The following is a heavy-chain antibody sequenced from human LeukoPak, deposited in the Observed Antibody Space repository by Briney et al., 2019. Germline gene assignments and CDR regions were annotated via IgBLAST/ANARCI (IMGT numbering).Heavy chain of an antibody. V-gene: IGHV3-23*01. J-gene: IGHJ4*02. CDR2: ISGSGGST. CDR1: GFTFSSYA. Sequence: LTGGSLRLFCAASGFTFSSYAMSWVRQAPGKGLEWVSAISGSGGSTYYADSVKGRFTISRDNSKNTLYLQMNSLRAEDTAVYYCAKDDGYSYIDYWGQGTLVTVSS. CDR3: AKDDGYSYIDY. D-gene: IGHD5-18*01.